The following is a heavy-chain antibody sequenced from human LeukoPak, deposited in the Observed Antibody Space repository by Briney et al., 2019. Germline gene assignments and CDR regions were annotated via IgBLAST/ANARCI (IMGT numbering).Heavy chain of an antibody. CDR1: GYTFTGYY. J-gene: IGHJ4*02. CDR2: INPNSGGT. CDR3: ARDLGQWLVLWGFDY. D-gene: IGHD6-19*01. V-gene: IGHV1-2*02. Sequence: VASVKVSCKASGYTFTGYYMHWVRQAPGQGLEWMGWINPNSGGTNYAQEFQGRVTMTRDTSISTAYMELSRLRSDDTAVYYCARDLGQWLVLWGFDYWGQGTLVTVSS.